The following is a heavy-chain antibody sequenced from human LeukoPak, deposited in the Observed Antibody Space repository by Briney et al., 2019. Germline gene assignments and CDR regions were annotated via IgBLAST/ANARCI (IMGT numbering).Heavy chain of an antibody. CDR1: GFTSSSYA. D-gene: IGHD3-22*01. CDR2: ISGSGGNT. V-gene: IGHV3-23*01. CDR3: ARIRDRDSSGRLGDLDY. J-gene: IGHJ4*02. Sequence: GGSLRLSCGASGFTSSSYAMSWVRQAPGKGLEWVSAISGSGGNTYYADSVKGRFTISRDNSKNTLYLQMNSLRAEDTAVYYCARIRDRDSSGRLGDLDYWGQGTLVTVSS.